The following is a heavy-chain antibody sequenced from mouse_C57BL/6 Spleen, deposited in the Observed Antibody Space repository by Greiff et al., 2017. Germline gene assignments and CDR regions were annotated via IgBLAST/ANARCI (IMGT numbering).Heavy chain of an antibody. D-gene: IGHD2-4*01. CDR1: GYSITSGYY. J-gene: IGHJ4*01. CDR3: ARGEIRRYAMDY. V-gene: IGHV3-6*01. CDR2: ISYDGSN. Sequence: EVKLMESGPGLVKPSQSPSLTCSVTGYSITSGYYWNWIRQFPGNKLEWMGYISYDGSNNYNPSLKNRISITRDTSKNQFFLKLNSVTTEDTATYYCARGEIRRYAMDYWGQGTSVTVSS.